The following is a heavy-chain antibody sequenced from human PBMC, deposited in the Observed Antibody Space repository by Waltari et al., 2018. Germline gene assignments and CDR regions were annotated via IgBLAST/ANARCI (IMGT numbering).Heavy chain of an antibody. V-gene: IGHV3-53*01. CDR2: IFSGGST. D-gene: IGHD6-13*01. CDR1: GFTVSNHY. CDR3: ARGPSSSIGIWFDP. Sequence: EVQLVESGGGLIQPGGSLRLSCAASGFTVSNHYMSWVRQAPGKGLEWVSVIFSGGSTFYADSVKGRFTISRDNSKNSLYLQMNSLRAEDTAVYYCARGPSSSIGIWFDPWGQGTLVTVSS. J-gene: IGHJ5*02.